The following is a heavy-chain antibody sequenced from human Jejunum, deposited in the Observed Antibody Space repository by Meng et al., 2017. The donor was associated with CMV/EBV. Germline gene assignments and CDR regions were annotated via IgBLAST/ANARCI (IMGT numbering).Heavy chain of an antibody. CDR2: ISSSSRYI. Sequence: EVQLGASGGGLVKPGGSLRLSCIGSGFTFSSYNLNWVRQAPGKGLEWVSSISSSSRYINYADSVKGRFTISRDNAKNSLYLQMNSLRVEDTAIYYCARDIDHWGQGTLVTVSS. V-gene: IGHV3-21*01. CDR3: ARDIDH. CDR1: GFTFSSYN. J-gene: IGHJ5*02.